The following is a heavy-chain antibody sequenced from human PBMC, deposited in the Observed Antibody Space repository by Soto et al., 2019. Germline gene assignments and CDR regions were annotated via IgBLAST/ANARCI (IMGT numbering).Heavy chain of an antibody. CDR1: GGSISSSSYY. CDR2: IYYSGST. D-gene: IGHD6-13*01. CDR3: ARHQSHSSSYVDP. V-gene: IGHV4-39*01. Sequence: SETLSLTCTVAGGSISSSSYYWGWLSQPPGKGLEWIGSIYYSGSTYYNPSLKSRVTISVDTSKNQFSLKLSSVTAADTAVYYCARHQSHSSSYVDPWGQGTLVTVSS. J-gene: IGHJ5*02.